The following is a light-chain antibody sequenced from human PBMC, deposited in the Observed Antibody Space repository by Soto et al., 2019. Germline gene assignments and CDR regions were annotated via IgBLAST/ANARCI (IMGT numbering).Light chain of an antibody. CDR3: QQTYTPPRT. J-gene: IGKJ1*01. V-gene: IGKV1-9*01. CDR1: HDISTA. CDR2: DAS. Sequence: VHLTHSPSFLSASVLYRVSITFRASHDISTALAWYQQKPGKAPNLLIWDASTLQSGVPSRFSGSGSGTDFTLTISSLQVEDSATYYCQQTYTPPRTFGQGTKVDI.